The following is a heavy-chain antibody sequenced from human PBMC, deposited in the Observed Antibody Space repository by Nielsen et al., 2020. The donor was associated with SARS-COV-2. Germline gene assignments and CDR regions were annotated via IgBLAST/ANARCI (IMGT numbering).Heavy chain of an antibody. J-gene: IGHJ4*02. CDR3: AGDERMVRGVIIF. Sequence: ASVKVSCKASRDTFTGYYMHWVRQAPGQGLEWMGRINPNSGGTNYAQKFQGRVTMTRDTSISTAYIELSRLRSDDTAVYYCAGDERMVRGVIIFWGQGTLVTVSS. D-gene: IGHD3-10*01. CDR1: RDTFTGYY. V-gene: IGHV1-2*06. CDR2: INPNSGGT.